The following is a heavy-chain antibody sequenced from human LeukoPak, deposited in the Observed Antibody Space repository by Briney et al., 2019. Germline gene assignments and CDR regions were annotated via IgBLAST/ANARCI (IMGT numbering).Heavy chain of an antibody. CDR2: MYSGGST. CDR1: GLTASSNY. Sequence: QPGGSLRLSCATSGLTASSNYTSWVRPAPGEGLECVSIMYSGGSTYYADSVTGRFTISRDNSKNTLYLQMNSLRAEDTAVYYCARGVGAFTDFWGRGTLVTVSS. V-gene: IGHV3-66*01. CDR3: ARGVGAFTDF. J-gene: IGHJ4*02. D-gene: IGHD1-26*01.